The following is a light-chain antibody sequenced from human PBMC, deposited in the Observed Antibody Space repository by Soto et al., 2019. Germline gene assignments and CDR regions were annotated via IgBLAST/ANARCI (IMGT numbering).Light chain of an antibody. CDR1: QTIIIF. CDR3: QHYNSNSEA. Sequence: DIQMTQSPSSLSASVGDRFTITCRASQTIIIFLAWYHQKPCKAPNLLIYQASILESGVPSRFSGSRCGTEFTLTISSLQPHDFATYYCQHYNSNSEAFGQGTKVDIK. V-gene: IGKV1-5*03. J-gene: IGKJ1*01. CDR2: QAS.